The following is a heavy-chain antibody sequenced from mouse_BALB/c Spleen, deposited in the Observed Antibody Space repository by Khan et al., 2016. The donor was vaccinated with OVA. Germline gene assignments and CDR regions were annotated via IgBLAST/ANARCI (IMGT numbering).Heavy chain of an antibody. J-gene: IGHJ2*01. V-gene: IGHV1S137*01. CDR3: ASPAYDGYYDY. D-gene: IGHD2-3*01. Sequence: QVQLKQSGPELVRPGVSVKISCKGSGYTFTDYAMHWVKQSHAKSLEWIGLISTYSGNINNKQKFKGKATMTVDKSYSIAYMELASLTSEGSAIYYCASPAYDGYYDYWGQGTTLTVSS. CDR1: GYTFTDYA. CDR2: ISTYSGNI.